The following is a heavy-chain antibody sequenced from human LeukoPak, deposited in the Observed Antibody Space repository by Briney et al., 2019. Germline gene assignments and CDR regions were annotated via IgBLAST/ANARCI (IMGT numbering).Heavy chain of an antibody. D-gene: IGHD6-19*01. J-gene: IGHJ4*02. V-gene: IGHV4-61*02. Sequence: SSETLSLTCTVSGGSISSGSYYWSWIRQPAGKGLEWIGRIYTSGSTNYNPSLKSRVTISVDTSKNQFSLKLSSVTAADTAVYYCARGFSGPPHLDYWGQGTLVTVSS. CDR3: ARGFSGPPHLDY. CDR2: IYTSGST. CDR1: GGSISSGSYY.